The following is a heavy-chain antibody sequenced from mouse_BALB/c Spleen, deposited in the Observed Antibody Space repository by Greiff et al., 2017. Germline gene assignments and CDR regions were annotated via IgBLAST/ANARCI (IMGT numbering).Heavy chain of an antibody. D-gene: IGHD4-1*01. CDR2: IRLKSNNYAT. J-gene: IGHJ3*01. CDR3: TRGTGTGFAY. Sequence: EVKLVESGGGLVQPGGSMKLSCVASGFTFSNYWMNWVRQSPEKGLEWVAEIRLKSNNYATHYAESVKGRFTISRDDSKSSVYLQMNNLRAEDTGIYYCTRGTGTGFAYWGQGTLVTVSA. V-gene: IGHV6-6*02. CDR1: GFTFSNYW.